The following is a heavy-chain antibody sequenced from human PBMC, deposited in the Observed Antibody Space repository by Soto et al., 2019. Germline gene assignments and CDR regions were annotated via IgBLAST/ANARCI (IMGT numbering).Heavy chain of an antibody. J-gene: IGHJ4*02. Sequence: ASVKVSCKVSGYTLTELSMHWVRQAPGKGLEWMGGFDPEDGETIYAQKFQGRVTMTEDTSTDTAYMELSSLRSEDTAGYYWATEGFPPFRGDLDYWGQGTLVTVSS. V-gene: IGHV1-24*01. CDR2: FDPEDGET. CDR1: GYTLTELS. CDR3: ATEGFPPFRGDLDY. D-gene: IGHD3-16*01.